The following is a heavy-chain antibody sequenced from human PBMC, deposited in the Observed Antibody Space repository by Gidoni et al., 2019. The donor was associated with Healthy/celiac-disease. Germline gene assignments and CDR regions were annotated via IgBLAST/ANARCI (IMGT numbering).Heavy chain of an antibody. D-gene: IGHD5-12*01. J-gene: IGHJ4*02. CDR3: AKDHIVATPGIDY. Sequence: EVQLLESGGGLVQPGGSLRRSCAASGFTFSSYALSWVRQAPGKGLEWVSAISGSGGSTYYADSVKGRFTISRDNSKNTLYLQMNSLRAEDTAVYYCAKDHIVATPGIDYWGQGTLVTVSS. V-gene: IGHV3-23*01. CDR2: ISGSGGST. CDR1: GFTFSSYA.